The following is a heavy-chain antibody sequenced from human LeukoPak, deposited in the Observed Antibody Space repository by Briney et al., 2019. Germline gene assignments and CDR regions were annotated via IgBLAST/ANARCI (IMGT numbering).Heavy chain of an antibody. D-gene: IGHD4-23*01. J-gene: IGHJ4*02. CDR2: ISHSGST. V-gene: IGHV4-4*02. CDR1: GGSVSSSYW. Sequence: SGTLSLTCAVSGGSVSSSYWWSWVRQPPGKGLEWIGEISHSGSTNYSPSLRSRVTISVDKSKNQFSLKLNSVTAADTAVYYCARGGGTPTTVVTPFDYWGQGTLVTVSS. CDR3: ARGGGTPTTVVTPFDY.